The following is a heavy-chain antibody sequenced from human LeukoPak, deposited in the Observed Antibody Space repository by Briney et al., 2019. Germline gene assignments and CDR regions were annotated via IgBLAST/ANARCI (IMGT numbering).Heavy chain of an antibody. Sequence: GGSLRLSCAASGFTFSSYGMSWVRQAPGKGLEWVSAISGSGGSTYYADSVKGRFTISRDNSKNTLYLQMNSLRAEDTAVYYCAKDPGDYAFGGAVDYWGQGTLVTVSS. CDR2: ISGSGGST. CDR1: GFTFSSYG. J-gene: IGHJ4*02. V-gene: IGHV3-23*01. CDR3: AKDPGDYAFGGAVDY. D-gene: IGHD3-16*01.